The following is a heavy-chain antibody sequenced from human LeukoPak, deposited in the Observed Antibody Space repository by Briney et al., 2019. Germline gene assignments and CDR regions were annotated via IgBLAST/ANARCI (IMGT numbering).Heavy chain of an antibody. J-gene: IGHJ6*02. D-gene: IGHD2-2*01. V-gene: IGHV3-30*03. CDR2: ISYDGSNK. CDR3: ARDEGYCSRTSCYRASKGMDV. CDR1: GFTFSSYG. Sequence: PGGSLRLSCAASGFTFSSYGMHWVRQAPGKGLEWVAVISYDGSNKYYADSVKGRFTISRDNSKDTLYLQMNSLRAEDTAVYYCARDEGYCSRTSCYRASKGMDVWGQGTAVIVSS.